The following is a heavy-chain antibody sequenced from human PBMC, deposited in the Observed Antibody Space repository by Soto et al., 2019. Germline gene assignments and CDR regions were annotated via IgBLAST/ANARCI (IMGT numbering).Heavy chain of an antibody. D-gene: IGHD1-26*01. CDR1: GYTFNIYG. CDR3: ARDHPKGGHGMDV. V-gene: IGHV1-18*01. CDR2: ISVYNGDT. Sequence: QVQLVQSGAEVKIPGASVKVSCKASGYTFNIYGITWVRQAPGQGLEWMGWISVYNGDTNYAQKLQDRVSMTTDTSTSTAYMELRSLRSDDTAVYYCARDHPKGGHGMDVWGQGTTVTVSS. J-gene: IGHJ6*02.